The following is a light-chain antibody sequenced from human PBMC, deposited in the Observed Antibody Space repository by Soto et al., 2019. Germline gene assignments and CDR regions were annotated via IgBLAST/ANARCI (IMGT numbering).Light chain of an antibody. CDR3: QQYNNWPPS. CDR2: GAS. J-gene: IGKJ3*01. Sequence: ENVLTQSPATLSVSPGERAPLSCRASQSVSSDFAWYQQKPGQAPRLLIYGASSRATGIPARFSGSGSGTEFTLTISSLQSEDFAVYYCQQYNNWPPSFGPGTEVDI. CDR1: QSVSSD. V-gene: IGKV3-15*01.